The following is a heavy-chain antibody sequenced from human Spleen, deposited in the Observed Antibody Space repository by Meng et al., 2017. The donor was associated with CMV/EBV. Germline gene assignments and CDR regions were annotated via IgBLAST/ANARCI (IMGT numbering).Heavy chain of an antibody. Sequence: ASGYAFTTYYLHWVRQAPGQGLEWMGLIDPSDGSTTYVQKFQGRVTMTTDTSTSTVYMELSSLRSEDTAVYYCARGRDGYNYYYFDYWGQGTLVTVSS. V-gene: IGHV1-46*01. J-gene: IGHJ4*02. CDR1: GYAFTTYY. CDR3: ARGRDGYNYYYFDY. D-gene: IGHD5-24*01. CDR2: IDPSDGST.